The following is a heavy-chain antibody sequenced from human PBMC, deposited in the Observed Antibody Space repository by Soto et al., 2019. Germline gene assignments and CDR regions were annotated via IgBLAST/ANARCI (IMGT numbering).Heavy chain of an antibody. CDR1: GDSVTSINCY. J-gene: IGHJ5*02. V-gene: IGHV4-61*01. D-gene: IGHD2-15*01. CDR3: ARDGPQSQLAVYCSGGSCPSAYNWFDP. Sequence: PSDTLSLTCTVSGDSVTSINCYWIWIRQSPGKSLEWIGFINYNENTNYNPSLRSRVTLYLNTSKNQFSLKLSSVTAADTAGYYSARDGPQSQLAVYCSGGSCPSAYNWFDPWGQGTPVTVSS. CDR2: INYNENT.